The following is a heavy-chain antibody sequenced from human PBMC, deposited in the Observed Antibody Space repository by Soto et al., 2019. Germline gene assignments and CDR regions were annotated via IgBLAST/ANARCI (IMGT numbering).Heavy chain of an antibody. D-gene: IGHD3-16*01. CDR1: RFTFGSFT. J-gene: IGHJ4*02. V-gene: IGHV3-30-3*01. CDR3: AREPYDGYNDNTFDY. CDR2: ISYTGSNT. Sequence: QVQLVESGGGVVQPGRSLRLSCAASRFTFGSFTMHWVRQAPGRGLEWVASISYTGSNTYYADSVKGRFTISRDNSENTLYLQMNSLKTEDTAVYYCAREPYDGYNDNTFDYWGQGTLVTVSS.